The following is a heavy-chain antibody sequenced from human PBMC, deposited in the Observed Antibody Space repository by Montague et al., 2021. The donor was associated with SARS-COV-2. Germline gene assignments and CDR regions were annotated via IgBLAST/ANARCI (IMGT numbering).Heavy chain of an antibody. V-gene: IGHV4-31*03. CDR2: IYYSGST. CDR3: ARSPEPMIILIITSLNWYFDL. D-gene: IGHD3-22*01. J-gene: IGHJ2*01. Sequence: TLSLTCTVSGGSISSGGYCWSWIRQHPGKGLEWIGYIYYSGSTYYXPSLKSRVTISVDTSKNQFSLKMSSVTAADTAVYYCARSPEPMIILIITSLNWYFDLWGRGTLVTVSS. CDR1: GGSISSGGYC.